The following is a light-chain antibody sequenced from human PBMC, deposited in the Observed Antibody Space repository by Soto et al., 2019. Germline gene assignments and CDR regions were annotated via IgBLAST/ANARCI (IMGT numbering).Light chain of an antibody. V-gene: IGKV3-11*01. CDR3: QQRSNWPPEVT. CDR1: QSVSSY. Sequence: EIVLTQSPATLSLSPGERATVSCRASQSVSSYLAGYQQKPGQAPRLLIYDASNRATGIPARFSGSGSGTDFTLTISSLEPADFAVYYCQQRSNWPPEVTFGPGTKVDIK. CDR2: DAS. J-gene: IGKJ3*01.